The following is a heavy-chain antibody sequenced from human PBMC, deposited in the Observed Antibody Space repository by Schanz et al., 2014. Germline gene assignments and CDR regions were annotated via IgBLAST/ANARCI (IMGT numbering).Heavy chain of an antibody. Sequence: VQLVESGGGVVQPGRSLRLSCAASGFTFSSYAMSWVRQAPGKGLEWVSALSGSGGSTYYADSVKGRFTISRDNSKNTLYLQMNSLGADDAAVYFCARAHGDNWYGKGLDSWGQGTQVNVSS. CDR2: LSGSGGST. CDR1: GFTFSSYA. V-gene: IGHV3-23*04. J-gene: IGHJ5*01. CDR3: ARAHGDNWYGKGLDS. D-gene: IGHD1-1*01.